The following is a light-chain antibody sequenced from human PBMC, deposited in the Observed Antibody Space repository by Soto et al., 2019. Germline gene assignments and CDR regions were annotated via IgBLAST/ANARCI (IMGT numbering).Light chain of an antibody. V-gene: IGLV1-47*02. J-gene: IGLJ1*01. CDR3: AAWDDSLSVRYV. CDR1: SSNIGSNF. Sequence: QSVLTQPPSASGTPGQRVTISCSGSSSNIGSNFVYWYQQRPGTAPRLLIYNNDQRPSGVPDRFSGSKSGTSASLAISELRSEDEADYYCAAWDDSLSVRYVFGTGTKLTVL. CDR2: NND.